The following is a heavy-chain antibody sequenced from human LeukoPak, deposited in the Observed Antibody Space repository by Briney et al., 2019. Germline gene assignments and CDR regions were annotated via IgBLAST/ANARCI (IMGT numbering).Heavy chain of an antibody. CDR3: ARESYDSSGSYAPAWDY. V-gene: IGHV1-2*02. CDR1: GYTFTDYY. D-gene: IGHD3-22*01. CDR2: INPKSGGT. Sequence: ASVKVSCKASGYTFTDYYMHWVRQAPGHGLEWMGWINPKSGGTNYAQNLQGRVTMTWDTSISTAYMELSSLRSDETAVYYCARESYDSSGSYAPAWDYWGQGTLVTVSS. J-gene: IGHJ4*02.